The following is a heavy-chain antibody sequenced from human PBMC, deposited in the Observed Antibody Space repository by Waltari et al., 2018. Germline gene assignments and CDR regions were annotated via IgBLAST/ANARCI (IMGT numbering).Heavy chain of an antibody. CDR2: IYYSGST. J-gene: IGHJ3*02. CDR3: ARPSGWPVHDAFDI. CDR1: GGSISSSSYS. V-gene: IGHV4-39*01. Sequence: QVQLQESGPGLVKPSETLSLTCTVSGGSISSSSYSWVWIRQPPGKGLEWIGSIYYSGSTYYNPSLKSRVTISVDTSKNQFSLKLSSVTAADTAVYYCARPSGWPVHDAFDIWGQGTMVTVSS. D-gene: IGHD6-19*01.